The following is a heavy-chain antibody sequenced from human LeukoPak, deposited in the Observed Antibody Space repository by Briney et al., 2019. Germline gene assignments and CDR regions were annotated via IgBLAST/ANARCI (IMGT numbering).Heavy chain of an antibody. CDR3: AKVGAGTCCHFEY. Sequence: ASVKVSCKASGYTFSDYYMHWVRQAPGLGLEWMGWTNPNSGDTHYARKFQGRVTLTRDTSISTAYMELSRLTSDDTAVYYCAKVGAGTCCHFEYWGQGTLVTVSS. V-gene: IGHV1-2*02. CDR1: GYTFSDYY. D-gene: IGHD2-15*01. J-gene: IGHJ4*02. CDR2: TNPNSGDT.